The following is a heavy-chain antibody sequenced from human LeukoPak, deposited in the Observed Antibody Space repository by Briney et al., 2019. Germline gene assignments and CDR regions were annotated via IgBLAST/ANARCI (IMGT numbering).Heavy chain of an antibody. CDR2: IYTSGSI. J-gene: IGHJ4*02. CDR3: ARDHRRDYGDYHFDY. V-gene: IGHV4-4*07. D-gene: IGHD4-17*01. CDR1: GGSISSYY. Sequence: SETLSLTCIVSGGSISSYYWSWIRQPAGKGLEWIGRIYTSGSINYKPSLKSRVTMSVDTSKTQFSLKLTSLTAADTAVYYCARDHRRDYGDYHFDYWGQGTLVTVSS.